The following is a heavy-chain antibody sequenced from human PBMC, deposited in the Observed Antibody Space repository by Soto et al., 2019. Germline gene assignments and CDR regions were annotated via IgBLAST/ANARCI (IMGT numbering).Heavy chain of an antibody. Sequence: PSETLSLTCTVSGGSISSYYWSWIRQPPGKGLEWIGYIYYSGSTNYNPSLKSRVTISVDTSKNQFSLKLSSVTAADTAVYYCARHSCSSTSCYSTPYYYYYYGMDVWGQGTTVTVS. V-gene: IGHV4-59*08. J-gene: IGHJ6*02. CDR1: GGSISSYY. CDR2: IYYSGST. CDR3: ARHSCSSTSCYSTPYYYYYYGMDV. D-gene: IGHD2-2*01.